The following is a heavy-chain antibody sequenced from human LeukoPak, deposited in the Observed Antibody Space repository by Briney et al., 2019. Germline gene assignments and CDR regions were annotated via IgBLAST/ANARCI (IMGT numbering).Heavy chain of an antibody. J-gene: IGHJ4*02. Sequence: SETLSLTCSVSGGSISTNYWSWIRQPAGKGLEWIGRIYNTGNTNYSPSLESRVTMSADTSKNQFSLRLSSVTAADTAVYYCARGSFDSGGYYVFDYWGQGSLVTVSS. D-gene: IGHD3-22*01. CDR3: ARGSFDSGGYYVFDY. CDR1: GGSISTNY. CDR2: IYNTGNT. V-gene: IGHV4-4*07.